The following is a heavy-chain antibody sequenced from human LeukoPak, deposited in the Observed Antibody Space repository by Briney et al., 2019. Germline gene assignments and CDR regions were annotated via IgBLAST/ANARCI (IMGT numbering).Heavy chain of an antibody. CDR2: IIPILGIT. Sequence: SVKVSCKASGGTFSNNAIAWVRQAPGQGLEWMGRIIPILGITHYAQNFQGRVTFTADKSTTTAYMELSSLRSDDTAVYYCARGAFGGLIANFYYYLMDVWGQGTTVTVSS. CDR3: ARGAFGGLIANFYYYLMDV. V-gene: IGHV1-69*04. D-gene: IGHD3-16*02. J-gene: IGHJ6*02. CDR1: GGTFSNNA.